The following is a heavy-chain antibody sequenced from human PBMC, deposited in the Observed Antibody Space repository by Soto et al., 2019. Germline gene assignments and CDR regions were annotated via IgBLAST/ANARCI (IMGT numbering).Heavy chain of an antibody. CDR1: GYTFTSYA. V-gene: IGHV1-3*01. CDR2: INAGNGNT. D-gene: IGHD3-16*01. CDR3: ANPWGGGFHDAFDI. Sequence: ASVKVSCKASGYTFTSYAMHWVRQAPGQRLEWMGWINAGNGNTKYSQKFQGRVTITRDTSASTAYMELSSLRSEDTAVYYCANPWGGGFHDAFDIWGQGTMVTVSS. J-gene: IGHJ3*02.